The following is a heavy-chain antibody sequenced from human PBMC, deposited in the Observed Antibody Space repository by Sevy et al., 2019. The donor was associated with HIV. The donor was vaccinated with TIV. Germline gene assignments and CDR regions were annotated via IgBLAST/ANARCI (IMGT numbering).Heavy chain of an antibody. CDR2: ILYDGSNK. CDR3: ARGLAALPGYYYGMDV. Sequence: GGSLRLSCAASGFTFSSYGMHWVRQAPGKGLEWVSVILYDGSNKYYAESVKGRFTISRDNSKNTLFLQMNSLRAEDTAVYFCARGLAALPGYYYGMDVWGQRTTVTVSS. D-gene: IGHD6-6*01. J-gene: IGHJ6*02. CDR1: GFTFSSYG. V-gene: IGHV3-30*03.